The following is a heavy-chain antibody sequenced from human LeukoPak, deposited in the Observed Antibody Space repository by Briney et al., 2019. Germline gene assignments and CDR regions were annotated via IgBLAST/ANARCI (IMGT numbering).Heavy chain of an antibody. V-gene: IGHV4-59*01. CDR1: GDSISSYY. D-gene: IGHD1-26*01. CDR2: IYHSGTT. CDR3: ARNIVGPRQVDY. J-gene: IGHJ4*02. Sequence: PSETLSLTCTVSGDSISSYYWSWIRQPPEKGLEWIGYIYHSGTTNYNPSLKSRVTISVDTSKSQFSLKLSSVTAADTAIYYCARNIVGPRQVDYWGQGTLVTVSS.